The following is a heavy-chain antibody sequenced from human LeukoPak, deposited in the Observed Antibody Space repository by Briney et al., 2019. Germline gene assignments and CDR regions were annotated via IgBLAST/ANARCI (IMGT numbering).Heavy chain of an antibody. CDR2: IDSNGNT. D-gene: IGHD2-15*01. CDR1: GDSITTHP. CDR3: SRLAKCDGNCYSFDL. V-gene: IGHV4-59*11. J-gene: IGHJ4*02. Sequence: PSETLSLTCTVPGDSITTHPWSWVRQTSGKGLDYIGFIDSNGNTNYNPSLKTRVIISSDTSTNQISLTLNSVAAADTAVYYCSRLAKCDGNCYSFDLWGQGTLVTVSS.